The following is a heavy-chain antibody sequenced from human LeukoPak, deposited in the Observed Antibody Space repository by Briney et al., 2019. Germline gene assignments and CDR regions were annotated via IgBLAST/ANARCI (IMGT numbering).Heavy chain of an antibody. CDR1: GFTFDDYA. J-gene: IGHJ4*02. D-gene: IGHD6-13*01. Sequence: GRSLRLSCAASGFTFDDYAMHWVRQAPGKGLEWVSGISWNSGSIGYADSVKGRFTISRDNAKNSLYLQMNSLRAEDTALYYCAKSAGKAAGTSYYFDYWGQGTLVTVSS. V-gene: IGHV3-9*01. CDR3: AKSAGKAAGTSYYFDY. CDR2: ISWNSGSI.